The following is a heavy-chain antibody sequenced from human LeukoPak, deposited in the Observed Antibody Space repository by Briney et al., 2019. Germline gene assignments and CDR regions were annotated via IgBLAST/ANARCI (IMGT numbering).Heavy chain of an antibody. Sequence: KPSGTLSLTCAVSGGSFSSGNWWNWVRQPPGKGLEWIGQIYPSGSTNYNPSLESRVTISVDTSKNQFSLKLSSVTAADTAVYYCARASGIVMDAFDIWGQGTMVTVSS. CDR2: IYPSGST. CDR1: GGSFSSGNW. CDR3: ARASGIVMDAFDI. J-gene: IGHJ3*02. D-gene: IGHD3-16*02. V-gene: IGHV4-4*02.